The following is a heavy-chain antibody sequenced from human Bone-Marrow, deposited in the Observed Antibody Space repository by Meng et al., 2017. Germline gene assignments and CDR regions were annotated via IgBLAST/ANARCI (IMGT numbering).Heavy chain of an antibody. Sequence: QVQFQQWQPGLLQPSETLSLTFAVYGGSFSGYYWSWIRQPPGKGLEWIGEIYHSGSTNYNPSLKSRVTISVDKSKNQFSLKLSSVTAADTAVYYCARGVASPIFSTVVTPAFDYWGQGTLVTVSS. CDR2: IYHSGST. V-gene: IGHV4-34*01. CDR3: ARGVASPIFSTVVTPAFDY. D-gene: IGHD4-23*01. CDR1: GGSFSGYY. J-gene: IGHJ4*02.